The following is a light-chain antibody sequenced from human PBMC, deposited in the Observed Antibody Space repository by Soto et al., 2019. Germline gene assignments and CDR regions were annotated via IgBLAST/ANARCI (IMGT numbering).Light chain of an antibody. CDR1: QSVSSNY. V-gene: IGKV3-20*01. CDR3: QQYGRSPPLI. CDR2: GAS. J-gene: IGKJ4*01. Sequence: EIVLTQSPGTLSLSPGERATLSCRASQSVSSNYLVWYQQKPGQAPRLLIYGASTRATGIPDRISGSGSGTDFTLTISRLEPEDFAVYYCQQYGRSPPLIFGGGTKVEIK.